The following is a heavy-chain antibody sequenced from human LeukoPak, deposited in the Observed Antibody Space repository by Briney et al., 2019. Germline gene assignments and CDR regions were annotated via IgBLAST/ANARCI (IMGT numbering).Heavy chain of an antibody. CDR2: IYYSGST. V-gene: IGHV4-39*07. D-gene: IGHD3-10*01. J-gene: IGHJ4*02. CDR1: GGSISSNSYY. Sequence: SETLSLTCAVSGGSISSNSYYWGWIRQPPGKGLEWIGSIYYSGSTYYNPSLKSRVTISVDTSKNQFSLKLSSVTAADTAVYYCARDLSRGVLDYWGQGTLVTVSS. CDR3: ARDLSRGVLDY.